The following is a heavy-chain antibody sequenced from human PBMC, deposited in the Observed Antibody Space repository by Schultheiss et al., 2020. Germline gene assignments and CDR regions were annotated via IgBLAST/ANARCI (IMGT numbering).Heavy chain of an antibody. CDR1: GFTFSSYG. D-gene: IGHD3-3*01. V-gene: IGHV3-30*18. Sequence: GGSLRLSCAASGFTFSSYGMHWVRQAPGKGLEWVAVISYDGGRTYYADSVKGRFTISRDNSKNTLYLQMSSLRIEDTAIYYCAKDHRAFGVGEIDYWGQGTLVTVSS. CDR2: ISYDGGRT. CDR3: AKDHRAFGVGEIDY. J-gene: IGHJ4*02.